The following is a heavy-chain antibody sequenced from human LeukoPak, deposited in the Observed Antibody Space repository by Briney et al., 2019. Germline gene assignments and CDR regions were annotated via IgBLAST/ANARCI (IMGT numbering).Heavy chain of an antibody. J-gene: IGHJ4*02. CDR2: ISWNSGSI. CDR1: GFTFDDYA. V-gene: IGHV3-9*01. CDR3: AKDMVNGIAVAGTGDY. Sequence: GRSLRLSCAASGFTFDDYAMHWVRQAPGKGLEWVSGISWNSGSIGYADSVKGRFTISRDNAKNSLYLQMNSLRAEDTALYYCAKDMVNGIAVAGTGDYWGQGTLVTVSS. D-gene: IGHD6-19*01.